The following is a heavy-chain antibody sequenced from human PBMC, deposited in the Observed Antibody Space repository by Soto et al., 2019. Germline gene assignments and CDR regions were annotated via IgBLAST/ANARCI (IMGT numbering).Heavy chain of an antibody. CDR2: ISGSGGST. Sequence: EVQLLESGGGLVQPGGSLRLSCAASGFTFSSYVMSWVRQAPGKGLERVSAISGSGGSTYYADSVKGRFTISRDNSKNTLYLQMNSLRAEDTGVYYCATDRGSDSRYSYVIDWGQGTLVTVSS. V-gene: IGHV3-23*01. CDR3: ATDRGSDSRYSYVID. D-gene: IGHD5-18*01. CDR1: GFTFSSYV. J-gene: IGHJ4*02.